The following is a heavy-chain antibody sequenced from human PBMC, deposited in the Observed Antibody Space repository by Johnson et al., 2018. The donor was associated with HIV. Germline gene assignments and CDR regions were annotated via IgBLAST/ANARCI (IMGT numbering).Heavy chain of an antibody. V-gene: IGHV3-53*01. Sequence: VQLVESGGGLIQPGGSLRLSCVASGFTVSSNYMNWVRQAPGKGLEWVSIIYSAGTIYYADSVTGRFTISRDNAKNSLYLQMNSLRAEDTAVYYCAREGGAAAPDAFDIWGQGTMVTVSS. J-gene: IGHJ3*02. CDR2: IYSAGTI. D-gene: IGHD2-2*01. CDR3: AREGGAAAPDAFDI. CDR1: GFTVSSNY.